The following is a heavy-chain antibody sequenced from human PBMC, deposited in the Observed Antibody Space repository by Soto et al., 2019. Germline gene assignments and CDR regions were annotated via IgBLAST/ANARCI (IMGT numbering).Heavy chain of an antibody. J-gene: IGHJ4*02. V-gene: IGHV3-21*01. CDR2: ISSSSSYI. D-gene: IGHD5-12*01. CDR3: AREEGHSGYDL. CDR1: GFTFSTYS. Sequence: RLSCAASGFTFSTYSMNWVRQAPGKGLEWVSSISSSSSYIYYADSVKGRFTISRDNATNSLYLQMNSLRAEDTAVYYCAREEGHSGYDLWGQGTLVTVSS.